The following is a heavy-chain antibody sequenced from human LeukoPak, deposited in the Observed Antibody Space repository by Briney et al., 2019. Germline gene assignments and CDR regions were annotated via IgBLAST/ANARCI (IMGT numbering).Heavy chain of an antibody. CDR1: GFTFSSYS. Sequence: QPGGSLRLSCAASGFTFSSYSMNWVRQAPGKGLEWVSYISSSSSTIYYADSVKGRFTISRDNAKNSLYLQMNSLRAEDTAVYYCARDSLWFGELYYYYMDVWGKGTTVTVSS. CDR2: ISSSSSTI. D-gene: IGHD3-10*01. J-gene: IGHJ6*03. V-gene: IGHV3-48*01. CDR3: ARDSLWFGELYYYYMDV.